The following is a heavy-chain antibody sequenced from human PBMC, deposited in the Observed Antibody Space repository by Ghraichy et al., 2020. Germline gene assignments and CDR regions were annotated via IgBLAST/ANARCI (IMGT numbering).Heavy chain of an antibody. CDR3: ATYFGSGFDY. V-gene: IGHV3-7*02. CDR2: IKQDGSEK. Sequence: GESLNISCAASGFTSGITFSSYWMNWVRQAPGKGLEWVANIKQDGSEKYYVDSVKGRFTISRDNAKNSLYLQMNSLRAEDTAVYYCATYFGSGFDYWGQGTLVTVSS. D-gene: IGHD3-10*01. CDR1: GFTSGITFSSYW. J-gene: IGHJ4*02.